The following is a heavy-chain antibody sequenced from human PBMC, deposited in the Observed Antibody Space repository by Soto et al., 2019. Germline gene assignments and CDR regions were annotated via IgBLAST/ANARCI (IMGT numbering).Heavy chain of an antibody. V-gene: IGHV3-33*01. CDR2: IWYVGIIK. D-gene: IGHD2-21*01. J-gene: IGHJ4*02. CDR1: GFTFSNYG. Sequence: PGGSLRLSYAASGFTFSNYGMHWVRQAPGKGLEWVAVIWYVGIIKYYADSVKGRFTIPSDHSHHTLYVQMTGLRAEDAAVYYCARGLHSLFDYWGQGTLVTVSS. CDR3: ARGLHSLFDY.